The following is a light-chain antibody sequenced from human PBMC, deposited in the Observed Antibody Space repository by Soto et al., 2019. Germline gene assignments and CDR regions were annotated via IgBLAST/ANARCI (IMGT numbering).Light chain of an antibody. CDR2: HAS. J-gene: IGKJ1*01. V-gene: IGKV1-5*01. Sequence: TQSPATLSVSPGEGATLSCRASQSINNLLAWYQQRPGQSPRLLLYHASNLQSGVPSRFSGSGSGTEFTLTISSLQPDDFATYYCQQYNAYSWTFGQGTKVDIK. CDR3: QQYNAYSWT. CDR1: QSINNL.